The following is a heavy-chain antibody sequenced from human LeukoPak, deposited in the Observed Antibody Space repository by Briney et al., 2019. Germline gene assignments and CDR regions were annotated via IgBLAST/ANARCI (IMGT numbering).Heavy chain of an antibody. CDR3: AGASRDGYNQNFDY. Sequence: GESLKISCKGVGYSFSSYWNAWVRQRPGKGLEWMGIIYPGGSETRYDPSFQGQVTISADSSTSTAYLQWSSLRASDTAMYYCAGASRDGYNQNFDYWGQGTLVTVSS. V-gene: IGHV5-51*01. CDR1: GYSFSSYW. D-gene: IGHD5-24*01. CDR2: IYPGGSET. J-gene: IGHJ4*02.